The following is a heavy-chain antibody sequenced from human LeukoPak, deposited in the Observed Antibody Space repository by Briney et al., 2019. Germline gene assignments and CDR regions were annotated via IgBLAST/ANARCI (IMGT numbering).Heavy chain of an antibody. CDR3: ARYGSGSDQGWFDP. D-gene: IGHD3-10*01. Sequence: SETLSLTCTVSGYSISSSNWWGWIRQPPGKGLEWIGYIYYSGSTFYNPSLKSRVTMSVDTSKNEFSLKLTSVTAVDTAVYYCARYGSGSDQGWFDPWGQGTLVTVSS. CDR1: GYSISSSNW. J-gene: IGHJ5*02. CDR2: IYYSGST. V-gene: IGHV4-28*01.